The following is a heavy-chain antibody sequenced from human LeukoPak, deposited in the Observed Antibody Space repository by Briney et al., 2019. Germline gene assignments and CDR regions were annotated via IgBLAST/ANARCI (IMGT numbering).Heavy chain of an antibody. CDR1: GYTFTSYY. D-gene: IGHD3-3*01. Sequence: ASVKVSCKASGYTFTSYYMHWVRQAPGQGLEWMGIINPSGGSTSYAQKFQGRVTMTRDMSTSTVYMELNSLRSEDTAVYYCARALTYYDFWSGYYTGFDYWGQGTLVTVSS. V-gene: IGHV1-46*01. CDR2: INPSGGST. CDR3: ARALTYYDFWSGYYTGFDY. J-gene: IGHJ4*02.